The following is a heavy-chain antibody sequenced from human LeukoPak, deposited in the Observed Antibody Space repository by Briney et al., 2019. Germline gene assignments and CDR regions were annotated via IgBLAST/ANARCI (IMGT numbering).Heavy chain of an antibody. J-gene: IGHJ4*02. CDR1: GFTFSSYA. Sequence: GGSLRLSCAASGFTFSSYAMSWVRQAPGKGLEWVSAISGSGGSTYYADPVKGRFTISRDNSKNTLYLQMNSLRAEGTAVYYCAKDPETYYDSYFDYWGQGTLVTVSS. D-gene: IGHD3-3*01. CDR3: AKDPETYYDSYFDY. V-gene: IGHV3-23*01. CDR2: ISGSGGST.